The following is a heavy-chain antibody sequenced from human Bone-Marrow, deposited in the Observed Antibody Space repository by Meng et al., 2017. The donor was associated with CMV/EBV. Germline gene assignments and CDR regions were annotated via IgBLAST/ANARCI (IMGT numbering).Heavy chain of an antibody. V-gene: IGHV3-72*01. CDR3: AKGELLYYFDY. Sequence: GESLKISCAASGFTFSDHYMDWVRQPPGKGQEWVGRIRKKPNSYTTEYAASVEGRFTISRDDSKNLLYLQMNGLKTEDTAVYYCAKGELLYYFDYWGQGTLVTVSS. D-gene: IGHD1-26*01. CDR1: GFTFSDHY. J-gene: IGHJ4*02. CDR2: IRKKPNSYTT.